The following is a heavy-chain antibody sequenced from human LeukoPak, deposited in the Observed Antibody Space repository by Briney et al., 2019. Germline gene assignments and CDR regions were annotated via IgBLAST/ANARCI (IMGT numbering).Heavy chain of an antibody. D-gene: IGHD3-10*01. CDR3: ARDGGSGSYEHDY. V-gene: IGHV1-69*13. CDR1: GGTFSSYA. J-gene: IGHJ4*02. CDR2: IIPIFGTA. Sequence: GASVKVSCKASGGTFSSYAISWVRQAPGQGLEWMGGIIPIFGTANYAQKFQGRVTITADASTSTAYMELSSLRSEDTAVYYCARDGGSGSYEHDYWGQGTLVTVSS.